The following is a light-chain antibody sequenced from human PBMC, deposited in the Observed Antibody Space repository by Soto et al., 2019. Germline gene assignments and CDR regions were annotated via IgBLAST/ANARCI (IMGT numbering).Light chain of an antibody. V-gene: IGLV1-44*01. CDR1: ISNIGTNS. Sequence: QSVRTQPPSASGTPGQRVTISCSGDISNIGTNSVHWYQHLPGTAPKLVIYADSQRPSGVPDRFSGSKSGTSASLAISGLQSEDDADYLCAAWDDNLNGPLFGTGTKVTVL. CDR3: AAWDDNLNGPL. CDR2: ADS. J-gene: IGLJ1*01.